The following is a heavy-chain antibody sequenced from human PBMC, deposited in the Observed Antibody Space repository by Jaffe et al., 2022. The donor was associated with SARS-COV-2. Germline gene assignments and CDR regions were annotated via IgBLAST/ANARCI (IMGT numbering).Heavy chain of an antibody. Sequence: QVQLQQSGPGLVKPSQTLSLTCAISGDSVSSNSAAWNWIRQSPSRGLEWLGRTYYRSKWYNDYAVSVKSRITINPDTSKNQFSLQLNSVTPEDTAVYYCARQVIVVVPAATTGGFDYWGQGTLVTVSS. D-gene: IGHD2-2*01. J-gene: IGHJ4*02. CDR1: GDSVSSNSAA. CDR3: ARQVIVVVPAATTGGFDY. V-gene: IGHV6-1*01. CDR2: TYYRSKWYN.